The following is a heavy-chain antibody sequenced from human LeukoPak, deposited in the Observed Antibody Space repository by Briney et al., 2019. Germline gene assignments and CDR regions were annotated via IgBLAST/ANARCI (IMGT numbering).Heavy chain of an antibody. CDR1: GGSISSGGHY. Sequence: SQTLSLTCTVSGGSISSGGHYWSWIRQPAGKGLEWIGRIYTSGSTNYNPSLKSRVTISVDTSKNQFSLKLNSVTAADTAVYYCARDSDHTSMLFKGFDYWGQGTLVTVSS. V-gene: IGHV4-61*02. CDR3: ARDSDHTSMLFKGFDY. J-gene: IGHJ4*02. CDR2: IYTSGST. D-gene: IGHD5-18*01.